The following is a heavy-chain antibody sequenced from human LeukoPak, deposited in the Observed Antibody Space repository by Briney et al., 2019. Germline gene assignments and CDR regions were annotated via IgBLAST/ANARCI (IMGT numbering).Heavy chain of an antibody. J-gene: IGHJ3*02. CDR2: IYYSGST. CDR3: ARRLSLDSGYSDAFDI. CDR1: GGSISSYY. V-gene: IGHV4-59*08. D-gene: IGHD3-22*01. Sequence: SETLSLTCTVSGGSISSYYWSWIRQPPGKGLEWIGYIYYSGSTNYNPSLKSRVTISVDTSKNQFSLKLSSVTAADTAVYYCARRLSLDSGYSDAFDIWGQGTMVTVSS.